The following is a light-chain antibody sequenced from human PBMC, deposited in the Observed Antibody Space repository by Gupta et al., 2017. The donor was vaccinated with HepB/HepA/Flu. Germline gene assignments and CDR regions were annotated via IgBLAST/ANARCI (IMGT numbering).Light chain of an antibody. J-gene: IGLJ3*02. CDR3: NSRDSSGNHWV. Sequence: SSELTQDPAVSVALGQTVRITCQGDSLRTYYASWYQQKPGQAPVLVIHGRNNRPSGIPDRFSGSTSGNTASLTITGAQAEDEADYFCNSRDSSGNHWVFGRGTKLTVL. V-gene: IGLV3-19*01. CDR2: GRN. CDR1: SLRTYY.